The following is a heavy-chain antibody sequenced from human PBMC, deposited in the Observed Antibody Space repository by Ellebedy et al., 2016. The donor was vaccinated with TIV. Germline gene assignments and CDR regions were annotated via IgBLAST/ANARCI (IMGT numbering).Heavy chain of an antibody. V-gene: IGHV3-23*01. J-gene: IGHJ4*02. Sequence: GGSLRLSXAASGFTFSSYAMSWVRQAPGKGLEWVSAISGSGGSTYYADSVKGRFTISRDNSKNTLYLQMNSLRAEDTAVYYCAKGEGDSSSSLSPDYWGQGTLVTVSS. CDR2: ISGSGGST. CDR3: AKGEGDSSSSLSPDY. CDR1: GFTFSSYA. D-gene: IGHD6-6*01.